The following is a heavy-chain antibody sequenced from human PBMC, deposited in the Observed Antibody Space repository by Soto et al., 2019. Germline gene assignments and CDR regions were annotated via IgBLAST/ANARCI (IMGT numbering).Heavy chain of an antibody. V-gene: IGHV3-30*04. CDR2: ISYDGINK. J-gene: IGHJ6*02. CDR1: GFTFSSKA. CDR3: ARGYCSSTSCFYGMDV. Sequence: GGSLRLSCAASGFTFSSKAMHWVRQAPGKGLEWVAFISYDGINKYHADSVKGRFTISRDNPKNRLYLQMNSLRTEDTAVYYCARGYCSSTSCFYGMDVWGQGXTVTVYS. D-gene: IGHD2-2*01.